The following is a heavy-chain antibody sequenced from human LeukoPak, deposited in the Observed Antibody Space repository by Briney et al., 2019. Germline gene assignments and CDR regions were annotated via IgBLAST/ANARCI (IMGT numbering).Heavy chain of an antibody. Sequence: ASVKVSCKASGYTFTSYDINWVRQATGQGLEWMGFMNPNGGNTGYAQKFQGRVTMTRNTSISTAYMELSSLRSEDTALYYCARVPRELGAYWGQGTLVTVSS. D-gene: IGHD3-16*01. CDR3: ARVPRELGAY. J-gene: IGHJ4*02. V-gene: IGHV1-8*01. CDR1: GYTFTSYD. CDR2: MNPNGGNT.